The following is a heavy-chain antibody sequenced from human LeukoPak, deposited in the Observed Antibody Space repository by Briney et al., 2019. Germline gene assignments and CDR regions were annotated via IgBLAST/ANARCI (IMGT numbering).Heavy chain of an antibody. J-gene: IGHJ4*02. CDR2: IYYSGST. Sequence: SETLSLTCSVSGGSISSGGYYWSWIRQHPGKGLEWIGYIYYSGSTYYNPSLKSRVTISVDTSKNQFSLKLSSVTAADTAVYYCARVFNYYGSGSYYNVPFSFDYWGQGTLVTVSS. D-gene: IGHD3-10*01. CDR3: ARVFNYYGSGSYYNVPFSFDY. CDR1: GGSISSGGYY. V-gene: IGHV4-31*03.